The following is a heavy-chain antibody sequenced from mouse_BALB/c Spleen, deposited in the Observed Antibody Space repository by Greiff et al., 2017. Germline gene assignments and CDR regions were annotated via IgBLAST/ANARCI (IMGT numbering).Heavy chain of an antibody. J-gene: IGHJ4*01. CDR3: AREATMITTGAMDY. D-gene: IGHD2-4*01. V-gene: IGHV5-9-4*01. CDR2: ISSGGSYT. CDR1: GFTFSSYA. Sequence: EVKVVESGGGLVKPGGSLKLSCAASGFTFSSYAMSWVRQSPEKRLEWVAEISSGGSYTYYPDTVTGRFTISRDNAKNTLYLEMSSLRSEDTAMYYCAREATMITTGAMDYWGQGTSVTVSS.